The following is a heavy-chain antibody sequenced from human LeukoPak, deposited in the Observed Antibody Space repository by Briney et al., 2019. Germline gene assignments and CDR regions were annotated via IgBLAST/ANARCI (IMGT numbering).Heavy chain of an antibody. D-gene: IGHD3-22*01. CDR3: VRDSDGSGYTGWFDP. CDR2: IWFDESNK. CDR1: GFIFSSYG. J-gene: IGHJ5*02. Sequence: PGGSLRLSCAASGFIFSSYGMHWVRQAPGKGLEWVAVIWFDESNKYYADSVKGRFTISRDKSKNTLYLQMNSLRVEDTAVYYCVRDSDGSGYTGWFDPWGQGTLVTVSS. V-gene: IGHV3-33*01.